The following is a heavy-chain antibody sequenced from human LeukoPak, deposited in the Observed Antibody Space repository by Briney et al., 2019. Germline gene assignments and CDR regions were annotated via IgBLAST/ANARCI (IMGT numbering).Heavy chain of an antibody. Sequence: GASVKVSCKASGYTFTSYGISWVRQAPGQGLEWMGWISAYNGNTNYAQKLQGRVTMTTDTSTGTAYMELRSLRSDDTAVYYCAILEMATIPRYFDYWGQGTLVTVSS. D-gene: IGHD5-24*01. CDR1: GYTFTSYG. CDR2: ISAYNGNT. CDR3: AILEMATIPRYFDY. J-gene: IGHJ4*02. V-gene: IGHV1-18*01.